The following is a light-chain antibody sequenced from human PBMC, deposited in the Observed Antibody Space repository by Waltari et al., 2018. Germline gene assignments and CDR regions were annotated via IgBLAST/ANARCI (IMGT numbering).Light chain of an antibody. V-gene: IGKV3-20*01. CDR3: QKYDSLPAT. CDR1: RSVIKY. Sequence: EIVLTQSPGSLSLSPGERATLSCRASRSVIKYLAWYHQTPGRAPRLLIYHASTRATGIPDRFSGSGSGTDFSLTISRLEPDDFAVYYCQKYDSLPATFGQGTRVEIK. CDR2: HAS. J-gene: IGKJ1*01.